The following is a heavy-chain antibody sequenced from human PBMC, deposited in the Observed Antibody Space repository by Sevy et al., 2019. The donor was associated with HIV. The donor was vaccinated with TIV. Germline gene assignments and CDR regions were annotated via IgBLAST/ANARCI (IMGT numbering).Heavy chain of an antibody. CDR2: INPNSGGT. V-gene: IGHV1-2*06. Sequence: ASVKVSCKASGYTFTGYYMHWVRQAPGQGLEWMGRINPNSGGTNYAQKFQGRVTMTRDTSISTAYMELGRLRSDDTAVYYCARTVVPQYYYDSSGYYRDFDYWGQGTLVTVSS. D-gene: IGHD3-22*01. CDR3: ARTVVPQYYYDSSGYYRDFDY. J-gene: IGHJ4*02. CDR1: GYTFTGYY.